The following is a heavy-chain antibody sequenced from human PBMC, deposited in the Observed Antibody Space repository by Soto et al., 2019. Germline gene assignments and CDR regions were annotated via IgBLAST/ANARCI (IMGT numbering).Heavy chain of an antibody. Sequence: SETLSLTCTVSGGSVSSDDYYWSWIRQPPGEGLEWIGYIYYTGRTHYNPSLNSRLTISIDTYKNQFSLDLISVNAADTAVYYCASELSNAPYYLDAWGPGILVTVSS. D-gene: IGHD1-26*01. V-gene: IGHV4-30-4*01. CDR3: ASELSNAPYYLDA. CDR1: GGSVSSDDYY. J-gene: IGHJ5*02. CDR2: IYYTGRT.